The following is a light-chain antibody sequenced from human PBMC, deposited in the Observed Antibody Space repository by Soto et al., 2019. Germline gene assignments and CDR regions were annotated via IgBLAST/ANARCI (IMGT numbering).Light chain of an antibody. CDR3: SPYTSSSTVV. CDR1: SSDVGGYNY. J-gene: IGLJ2*01. Sequence: QSALTQPASVSGSPGQSITISCTGTSSDVGGYNYVSWYQQHPGRAPQLMIYDVSNRPSGVSNRFSGSRSGNTASLTISGLQAEDEADYYCSPYTSSSTVVFGGGTKLTFL. V-gene: IGLV2-14*01. CDR2: DVS.